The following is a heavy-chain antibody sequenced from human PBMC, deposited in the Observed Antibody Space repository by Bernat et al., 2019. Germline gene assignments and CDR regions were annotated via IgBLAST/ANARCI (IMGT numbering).Heavy chain of an antibody. CDR2: IDWEDDK. CDR3: ARSDLGFISPWGFDS. V-gene: IGHV2-70*15. Sequence: QVTLRESGPALVKPTETLTLTCTISDFSLSTTGVCVSWVRQPPGKALEWLARIDWEDDKYYSTSLQTRLTISKDTSKKQVVLTMTDMDPVDTATYYCARSDLGFISPWGFDSWGQGTLVTVSS. CDR1: DFSLSTTGVC. D-gene: IGHD3-10*01. J-gene: IGHJ4*02.